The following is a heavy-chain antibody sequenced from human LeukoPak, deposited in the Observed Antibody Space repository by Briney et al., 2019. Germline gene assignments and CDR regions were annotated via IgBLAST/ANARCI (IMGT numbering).Heavy chain of an antibody. CDR1: GFTFSSHW. J-gene: IGHJ4*02. D-gene: IGHD5-18*01. V-gene: IGHV3-7*01. Sequence: PGGSLRLSCAASGFTFSSHWMSWVRQAPGKGLEWVANIKQDGSEKYYVDSVKGRFTISRDNAKNSLYLQMNSLRAEDTAVYYCARDRWGYSYGGDWGQGTLVTVSS. CDR3: ARDRWGYSYGGD. CDR2: IKQDGSEK.